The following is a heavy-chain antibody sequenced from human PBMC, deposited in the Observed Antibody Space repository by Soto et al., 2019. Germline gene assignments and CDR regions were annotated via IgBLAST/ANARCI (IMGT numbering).Heavy chain of an antibody. CDR2: VKEDGSVK. CDR1: GFTFTTHW. J-gene: IGHJ4*02. CDR3: LREGSSGWHFEY. V-gene: IGHV3-7*01. Sequence: EVQLVESGGGLVQPGGSLRLSCAASGFTFTTHWMSWVRQAAGKGLEWVANVKEDGSVKYYVDSVKGRFTISRDYAKNSLYLQMNNLRAEDTAVYYCLREGSSGWHFEYWGLGTLVTVSA. D-gene: IGHD6-19*01.